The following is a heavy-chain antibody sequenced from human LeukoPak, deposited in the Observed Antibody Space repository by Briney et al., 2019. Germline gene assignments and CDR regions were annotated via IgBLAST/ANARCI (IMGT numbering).Heavy chain of an antibody. CDR1: GGTFSSYA. D-gene: IGHD5-12*01. CDR3: ARDPRVRRYDLDY. V-gene: IGHV1-69*04. Sequence: ASVKVPCKASGGTFSSYAISWVRQAPGQGLEWMGRIIPILGIANYAQKFQGRVTITADKSTSTAYMELSSLRSEDTAVYYCARDPRVRRYDLDYWGQGTLVTVSS. CDR2: IIPILGIA. J-gene: IGHJ4*02.